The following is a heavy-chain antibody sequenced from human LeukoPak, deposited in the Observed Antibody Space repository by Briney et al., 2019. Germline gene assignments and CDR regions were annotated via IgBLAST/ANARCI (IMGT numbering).Heavy chain of an antibody. V-gene: IGHV3-21*01. CDR3: ARDSSRTKGYCSSTSCPIDY. Sequence: GGSLRLSCAASGFTFSSYSMNWVRQAPGKGLEWVSSISSSSYIYYADSVKGRFTISRDNAKNSLYLQMNSLRAEDTAVYYCARDSSRTKGYCSSTSCPIDYWGQGTLVTVSS. CDR2: ISSSSYI. CDR1: GFTFSSYS. J-gene: IGHJ4*02. D-gene: IGHD2-2*01.